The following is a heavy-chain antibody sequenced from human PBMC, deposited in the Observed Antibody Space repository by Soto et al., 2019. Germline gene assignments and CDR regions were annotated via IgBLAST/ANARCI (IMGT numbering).Heavy chain of an antibody. CDR3: ARDAGGGSYLAY. V-gene: IGHV1-18*01. Sequence: QGQLVQSGGEVKKPGASVKVSCKPAGYTFTNYVISWVRQAPGQGLEWMGWISPFNGHTKYAQKFQDRVTLTTDTSTSTAYMELRSLRLDDAGVYYCARDAGGGSYLAYWGQGTLVAVSS. CDR2: ISPFNGHT. D-gene: IGHD1-26*01. CDR1: GYTFTNYV. J-gene: IGHJ4*02.